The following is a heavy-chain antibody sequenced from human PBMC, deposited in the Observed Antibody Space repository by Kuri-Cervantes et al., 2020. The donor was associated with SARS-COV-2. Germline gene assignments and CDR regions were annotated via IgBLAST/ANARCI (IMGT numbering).Heavy chain of an antibody. CDR2: IYYSGST. CDR1: GGSISSHY. CDR3: ARRRGRIAVDFDY. V-gene: IGHV4-59*08. D-gene: IGHD6-19*01. Sequence: SETLSLTCTVSGGSISSHYWSWIRQPPGKGLEWIGYIYYSGSTNYNPSLKSRVTISVDTSKNQFSLKLSSVTAADTAVYYCARRRGRIAVDFDYWGQGTLVTVSS. J-gene: IGHJ4*02.